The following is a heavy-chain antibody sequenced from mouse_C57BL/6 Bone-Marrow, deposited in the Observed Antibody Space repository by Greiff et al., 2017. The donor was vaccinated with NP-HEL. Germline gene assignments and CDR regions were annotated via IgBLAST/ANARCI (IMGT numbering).Heavy chain of an antibody. D-gene: IGHD2-1*01. J-gene: IGHJ4*01. V-gene: IGHV1-81*01. CDR2: IYPRSGNT. Sequence: VQLQQSGAELARPGASVKLSCKASGYTFTSYGISWVKQRPGQGLEWIGEIYPRSGNTYYNEKFKGKATLTADKSSSTAYMELRSLTSEDSAVYFCAREGNYQYYYAMDYWGQGTSVTVSS. CDR1: GYTFTSYG. CDR3: AREGNYQYYYAMDY.